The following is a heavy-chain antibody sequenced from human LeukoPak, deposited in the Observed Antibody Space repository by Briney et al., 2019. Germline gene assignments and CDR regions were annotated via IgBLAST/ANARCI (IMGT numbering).Heavy chain of an antibody. D-gene: IGHD6-13*01. Sequence: GASVKASCKASGYTFTSYDINWVRQATGQGLEWMGWMNPNSGNTGYAQKFQGRVTMTRNTSISTAYMELSSLRSEDTAVYYCAEAKDSSSWSWFDPWGQGTLVTVSS. V-gene: IGHV1-8*01. CDR3: AEAKDSSSWSWFDP. CDR2: MNPNSGNT. CDR1: GYTFTSYD. J-gene: IGHJ5*02.